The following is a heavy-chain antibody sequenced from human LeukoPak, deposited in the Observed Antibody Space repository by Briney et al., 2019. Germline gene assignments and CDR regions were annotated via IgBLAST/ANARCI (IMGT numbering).Heavy chain of an antibody. D-gene: IGHD5-18*01. CDR2: ISGSGGST. J-gene: IGHJ3*02. V-gene: IGHV3-23*01. CDR1: GFTFSSYA. CDR3: AKSFYVDTAMPDAFDI. Sequence: GGSLRLSCAASGFTFSSYAMSWVRQAPGKGLEWVSAISGSGGSTYYADSVKGRLTISRDNSKNTLYLQMNSLRAEDTAVYYCAKSFYVDTAMPDAFDIWGQGTMVTVSS.